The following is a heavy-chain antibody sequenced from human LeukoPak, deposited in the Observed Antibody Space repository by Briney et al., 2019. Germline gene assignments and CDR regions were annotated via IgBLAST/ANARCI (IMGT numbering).Heavy chain of an antibody. J-gene: IGHJ4*02. Sequence: SVKVSCKASGGTFSSYAISWLRQAPGQGLEWMGGIIPIFGTANYAQKFQGRVTITADESTSTAYMELSSLRSEDTAVYYCARTGSYGSGSYSHYWGQGTLVTVSS. CDR1: GGTFSSYA. CDR2: IIPIFGTA. D-gene: IGHD3-10*01. V-gene: IGHV1-69*01. CDR3: ARTGSYGSGSYSHY.